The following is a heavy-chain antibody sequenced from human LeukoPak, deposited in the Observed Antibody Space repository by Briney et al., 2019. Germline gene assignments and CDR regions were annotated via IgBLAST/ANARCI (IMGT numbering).Heavy chain of an antibody. J-gene: IGHJ4*02. Sequence: GGSLRLSCAASGFTFSNYWMTWVHQAPGKGLEWVAHINQDGSEEHYMDSAKARFTISRDNAKNSLSLQMNSLRAEDTAVYYCVRDGGVSGYDLLDYWGQGTLVTVSS. D-gene: IGHD5-12*01. V-gene: IGHV3-7*01. CDR2: INQDGSEE. CDR1: GFTFSNYW. CDR3: VRDGGVSGYDLLDY.